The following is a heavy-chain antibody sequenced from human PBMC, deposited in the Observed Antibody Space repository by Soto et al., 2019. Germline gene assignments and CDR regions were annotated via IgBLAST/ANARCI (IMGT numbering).Heavy chain of an antibody. CDR3: AQEMGATQGPFDN. CDR1: VFPFGANA. V-gene: IGHV3-23*01. CDR2: LINTGSRT. J-gene: IGHJ4*02. D-gene: IGHD1-26*01. Sequence: EVQVLESGGGLVQQGGSLRLSCVVSVFPFGANAMSWVRQAQGKGLEWGSGLINTGSRTYYADFVKGLFNISRDNSEKKVYLQMNSLRVEDTAVYYCAQEMGATQGPFDNWGQGTLVTVSS.